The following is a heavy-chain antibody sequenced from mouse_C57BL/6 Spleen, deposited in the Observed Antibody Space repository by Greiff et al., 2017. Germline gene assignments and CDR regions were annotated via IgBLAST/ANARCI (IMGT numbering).Heavy chain of an antibody. Sequence: EVKLQESGPGLVKPSQSLSLTCSVTGYSITSGYYWNWIRQFPGNKLEWMGYISYDGSNNYNPSLKNRISITRDTSKNQFFLKLNSVTTEDTATYYCARDPGYDYDPSYVWGTGTTVTVSS. V-gene: IGHV3-6*01. CDR3: ARDPGYDYDPSYV. D-gene: IGHD2-4*01. CDR2: ISYDGSN. J-gene: IGHJ1*03. CDR1: GYSITSGYY.